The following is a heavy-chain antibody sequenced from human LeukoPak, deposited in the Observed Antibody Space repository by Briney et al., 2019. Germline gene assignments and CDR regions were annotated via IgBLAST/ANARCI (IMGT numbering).Heavy chain of an antibody. CDR1: GGSISSSSYY. CDR2: IYYSWST. J-gene: IGHJ4*02. CDR3: AIDSDYPSGYFDY. Sequence: SETLSLTCTVSGGSISSSSYYWGWIRQPPGKGLEWIGSIYYSWSTYYNPSLKSRVTISVDTSKNQFSLKLSSVTAADTAVYYCAIDSDYPSGYFDYWGQGTLVTVSS. V-gene: IGHV4-39*01. D-gene: IGHD5-12*01.